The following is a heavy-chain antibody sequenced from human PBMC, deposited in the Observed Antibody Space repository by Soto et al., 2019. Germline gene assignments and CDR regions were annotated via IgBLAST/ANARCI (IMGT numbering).Heavy chain of an antibody. CDR1: GFTFSSYR. CDR2: ISSSSSYI. CDR3: AGGFDILTGYNPNDY. J-gene: IGHJ4*02. D-gene: IGHD3-9*01. Sequence: EVQLVESGGGLVKPGGSLRLSCAASGFTFSSYRMNWVRQAPGKGLEWVASISSSSSYIYYADSVKGRFTISRDNAKNSLYLQMNSVGCKDTGGYYCAGGFDILTGYNPNDYWGQGTLVTVSS. V-gene: IGHV3-21*01.